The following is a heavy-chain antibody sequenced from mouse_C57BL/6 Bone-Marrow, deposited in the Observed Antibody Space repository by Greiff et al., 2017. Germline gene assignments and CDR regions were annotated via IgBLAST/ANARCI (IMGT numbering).Heavy chain of an antibody. J-gene: IGHJ3*01. V-gene: IGHV5-17*01. CDR2: ISSGSSTI. Sequence: EVKVVESGGGLVKPGGSLKLSCAASGFTFSDYGMHWVRQAPEKGLEWVAYISSGSSTIYYADTVKGRFTISRDNAKNTLFLQMTSLRSEDTAMYYCARPETAQASGWFAYWGQGTLVTVSA. D-gene: IGHD3-2*02. CDR1: GFTFSDYG. CDR3: ARPETAQASGWFAY.